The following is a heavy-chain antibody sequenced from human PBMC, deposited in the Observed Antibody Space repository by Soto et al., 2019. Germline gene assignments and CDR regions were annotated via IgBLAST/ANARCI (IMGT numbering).Heavy chain of an antibody. J-gene: IGHJ6*02. Sequence: GGSLRLSCAASGFTFSSYAMHWVRQAPGKGLEWVAVISYDGSNKYYADSVKGRFTISRDNSKNTLYLQMNSLRAEDTAVYYCARDPYCSGGSCYPRHYYYYGMDVWGQGTTVTVSS. D-gene: IGHD2-15*01. CDR1: GFTFSSYA. CDR3: ARDPYCSGGSCYPRHYYYYGMDV. CDR2: ISYDGSNK. V-gene: IGHV3-30-3*01.